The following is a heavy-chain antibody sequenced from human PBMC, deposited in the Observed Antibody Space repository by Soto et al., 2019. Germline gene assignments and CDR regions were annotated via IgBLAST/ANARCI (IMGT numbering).Heavy chain of an antibody. CDR1: GDSVSSNSVA. CDR2: TYYRSKWYN. J-gene: IGHJ5*02. Sequence: SQTLSLTCAISGDSVSSNSVAWHWIRQSSSRGLEWLGRTYYRSKWYNDYAVSVKGRMTINPDTSKNQFSLQLNSVTPEDTAVYYCARAIAAAGTDWFGPWGQGTLVTVSS. V-gene: IGHV6-1*01. D-gene: IGHD6-13*01. CDR3: ARAIAAAGTDWFGP.